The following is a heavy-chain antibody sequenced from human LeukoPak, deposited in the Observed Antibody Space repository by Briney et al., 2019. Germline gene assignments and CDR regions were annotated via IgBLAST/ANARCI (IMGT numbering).Heavy chain of an antibody. D-gene: IGHD3-22*01. J-gene: IGHJ4*02. CDR3: ARDHPYYYDSSGYYSGFDY. CDR2: IGSGGSPI. CDR1: GFTSNNYN. Sequence: GGSLRLSCAASGFTSNNYNMNWVRQAPGKGLEWVSYIGSGGSPIYYADSVKGRFTISRDNAKNSLYLQMNSLRAEDTAVYYCARDHPYYYDSSGYYSGFDYWGQGTLVTVSS. V-gene: IGHV3-21*05.